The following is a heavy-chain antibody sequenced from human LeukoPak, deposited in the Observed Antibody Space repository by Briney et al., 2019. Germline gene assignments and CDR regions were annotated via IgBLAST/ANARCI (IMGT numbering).Heavy chain of an antibody. CDR3: ARSRVRDYTRLDAFDI. D-gene: IGHD4-11*01. J-gene: IGHJ3*02. CDR2: IIPILGIA. V-gene: IGHV1-69*02. CDR1: GGTFSSYT. Sequence: ASVKVSCKASGGTFSSYTISWVRQAPGQGLEWMERIIPILGIANYAQKFQGRVTITADKSTSTAYMELSSLRSEDTAVYYCARSRVRDYTRLDAFDIWGQGTMVTVSS.